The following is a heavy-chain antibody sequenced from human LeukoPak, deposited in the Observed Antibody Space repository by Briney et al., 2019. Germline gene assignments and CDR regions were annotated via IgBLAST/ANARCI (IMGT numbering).Heavy chain of an antibody. CDR2: ISGSGGST. V-gene: IGHV3-23*01. Sequence: GGSLRLSCAASGFTFSSYAMSWVRQAPGKGLEWVSAISGSGGSTYYADSVKGRFTISRDNSKNTLYLQMNSLRAENTAVYYCAKETYCSSTSCYHDWGQGTLVTVSS. J-gene: IGHJ4*02. CDR3: AKETYCSSTSCYHD. CDR1: GFTFSSYA. D-gene: IGHD2-2*01.